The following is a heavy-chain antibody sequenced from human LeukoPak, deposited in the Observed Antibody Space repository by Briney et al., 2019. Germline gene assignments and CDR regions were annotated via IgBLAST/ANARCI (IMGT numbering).Heavy chain of an antibody. CDR3: ASNGKSTSLFDY. J-gene: IGHJ4*02. CDR1: GYSISSGYY. V-gene: IGHV4-38-2*02. Sequence: SETLSLTCTVSGYSISSGYYWGWIRQPPGKGLEWIGSIYHSGSTYYNPSLKSRVTISVDTSKNQFSLKLSSVTAADTAVYYCASNGKSTSLFDYWGQGTLVSVSS. CDR2: IYHSGST. D-gene: IGHD2-8*01.